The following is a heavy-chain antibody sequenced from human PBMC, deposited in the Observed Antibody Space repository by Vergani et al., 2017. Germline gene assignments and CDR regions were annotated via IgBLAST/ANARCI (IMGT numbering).Heavy chain of an antibody. CDR2: INHSGST. CDR3: ARVSMIFGVVPDAFDI. D-gene: IGHD3-3*01. CDR1: GGSFSGYY. V-gene: IGHV4-34*01. J-gene: IGHJ3*02. Sequence: QVQLQQWGAGLLKPSETLSLTCAVYGGSFSGYYWSWIRQPPGKGLEWIGEINHSGSTNYNPSLKSRVTISVDTSKNQFSLKLSSVTAADTAVYYCARVSMIFGVVPDAFDIWGQGTMVTVSS.